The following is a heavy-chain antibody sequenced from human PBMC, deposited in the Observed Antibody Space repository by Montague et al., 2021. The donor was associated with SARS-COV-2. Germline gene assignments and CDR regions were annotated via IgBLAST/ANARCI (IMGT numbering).Heavy chain of an antibody. CDR3: ARLKRYFDSSGSPSAFDF. J-gene: IGHJ3*01. CDR1: GGSITNNIDY. D-gene: IGHD3-22*01. V-gene: IGHV4-39*02. Sequence: SETLSLTCTVSGGSITNNIDYWAWIRQPPWKGLEWIVSIYYTGNTYYNPSLKSRVIISVVTSKNHFTLKLSSVTAAETAVYYCARLKRYFDSSGSPSAFDFWGQGTKVTVSS. CDR2: IYYTGNT.